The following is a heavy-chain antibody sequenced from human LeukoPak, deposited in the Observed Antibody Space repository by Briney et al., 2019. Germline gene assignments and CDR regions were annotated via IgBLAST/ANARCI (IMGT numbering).Heavy chain of an antibody. D-gene: IGHD1-26*01. V-gene: IGHV3-21*01. CDR3: VRDSGSSYGYYFLH. J-gene: IGHJ1*01. Sequence: GGSLRLSCAASGFTFDDYGMSWVRQAPGKGLEWVSSISSSSSHMFYADSVKGRFSISRDNANNALYLQMNSLRAEDTAVYYCVRDSGSSYGYYFLHWGQGTLVTVSS. CDR1: GFTFDDYG. CDR2: ISSSSSHM.